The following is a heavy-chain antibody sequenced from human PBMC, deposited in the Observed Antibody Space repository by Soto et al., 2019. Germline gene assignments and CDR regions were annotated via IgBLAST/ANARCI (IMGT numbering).Heavy chain of an antibody. V-gene: IGHV3-30-3*01. Sequence: QVQLVESGGGVVQPGRSLRLSCAASGSSFSSYPMHWVRQAPGKGLEWVAVISYDGSSKYYADSVKGRLTISRDNSKNTLYLQMNSLRTEDTALCYCARARPHCSSTTCYDDYYGMDVWGQGTTVTVSS. J-gene: IGHJ6*02. CDR1: GSSFSSYP. D-gene: IGHD2-2*01. CDR3: ARARPHCSSTTCYDDYYGMDV. CDR2: ISYDGSSK.